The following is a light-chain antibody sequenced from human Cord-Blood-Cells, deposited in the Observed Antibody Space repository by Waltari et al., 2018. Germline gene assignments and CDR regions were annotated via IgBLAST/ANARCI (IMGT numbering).Light chain of an antibody. Sequence: QSALTQPASVSGSPGQSITISCTGTSSDVGGYNYVSWYQQHPGKAPKLMIYDVSNRPSVVSTRFSVSKSGNTASLTISGLQAEDEADYYCSSYTSSSTYVFGTGTKVTVL. CDR3: SSYTSSSTYV. J-gene: IGLJ1*01. CDR2: DVS. CDR1: SSDVGGYNY. V-gene: IGLV2-14*01.